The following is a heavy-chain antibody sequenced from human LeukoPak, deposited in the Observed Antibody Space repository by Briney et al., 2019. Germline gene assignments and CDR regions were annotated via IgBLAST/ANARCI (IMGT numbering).Heavy chain of an antibody. D-gene: IGHD3-10*01. Sequence: GESLKISCKGSGYSFTSYWIGWVRQMPGKGLEWMGIIYPGESDTRFSPSFQGQVTISVDKSISRAYLQSSSLKASDTAMYYCARRGERITMVRGVLADAFDIWGQGTIVTVSS. CDR2: IYPGESDT. V-gene: IGHV5-51*01. J-gene: IGHJ3*02. CDR3: ARRGERITMVRGVLADAFDI. CDR1: GYSFTSYW.